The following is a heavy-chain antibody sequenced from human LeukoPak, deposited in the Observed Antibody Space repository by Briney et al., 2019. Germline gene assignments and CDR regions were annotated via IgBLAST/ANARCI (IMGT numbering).Heavy chain of an antibody. D-gene: IGHD6-6*01. CDR2: IKYSGTT. V-gene: IGHV4-39*01. J-gene: IGHJ5*02. CDR3: ARSKQLVDWFDP. Sequence: PSETLSLTCTVSGASISSSSYYWGWIRQPPGKGLEWIGSIKYSGTTYYNPSLKSRVTISVDTSKNQFSLKLSSVTAADTAVYYCARSKQLVDWFDPWGQGTLVTVSS. CDR1: GASISSSSYY.